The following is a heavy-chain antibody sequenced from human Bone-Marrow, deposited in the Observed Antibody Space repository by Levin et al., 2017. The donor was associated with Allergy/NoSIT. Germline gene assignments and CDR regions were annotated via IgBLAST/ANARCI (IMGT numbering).Heavy chain of an antibody. J-gene: IGHJ4*02. V-gene: IGHV3-53*01. CDR1: GFTVGNNY. CDR3: AGYTAKDY. Sequence: GESLKISCVASGFTVGNNYMSWVRQAPGKGLEWVSVIYSGGSTYYADSVKGRFTVSRDSSKNILFLQMNSLTAEDTAVYCCAGYTAKDYWGRGTLVTVSS. CDR2: IYSGGST. D-gene: IGHD5-18*01.